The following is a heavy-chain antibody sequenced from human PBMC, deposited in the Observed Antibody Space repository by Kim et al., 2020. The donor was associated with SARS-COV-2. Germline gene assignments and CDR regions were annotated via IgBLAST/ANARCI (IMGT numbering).Heavy chain of an antibody. CDR1: GNTLTNYW. CDR2: IDPSDSFT. V-gene: IGHV5-10-1*01. J-gene: IGHJ5*01. CDR3: ARLYPYKSTWYFWFDS. Sequence: GESLKISCQLSGNTLTNYWIIWVRQTPGTGLEWMGRIDPSDSFTHYSPSFQGHVTISADKSTGTAYLHWGNLEASDTGIYYCARLYPYKSTWYFWFDSWGQGTRVTVSA. D-gene: IGHD6-13*01.